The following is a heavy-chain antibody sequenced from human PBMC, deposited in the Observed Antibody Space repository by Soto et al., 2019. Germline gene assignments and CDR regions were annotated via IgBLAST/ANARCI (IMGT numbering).Heavy chain of an antibody. V-gene: IGHV1-18*01. Sequence: ASVKVSCKASGYTFTSYGISWVRQAPGQGLEWMGWISAYNGNTNYAQKLQGRVTMTIDTSTSTAYMELRSLRSDDTAVYYCARAPVLRFLEWLLYSPSPSDYYYGMDVWGQGTTVTVSS. CDR1: GYTFTSYG. J-gene: IGHJ6*02. CDR2: ISAYNGNT. D-gene: IGHD3-3*01. CDR3: ARAPVLRFLEWLLYSPSPSDYYYGMDV.